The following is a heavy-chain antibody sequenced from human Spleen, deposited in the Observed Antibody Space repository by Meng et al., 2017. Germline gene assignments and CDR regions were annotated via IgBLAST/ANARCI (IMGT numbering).Heavy chain of an antibody. CDR2: INHSGST. CDR3: ARENGYSYGFDY. V-gene: IGHV4-34*01. Sequence: QGQLQQWGAGLLKPSETLSPTCAVYGGSFSGYYWSWIRQPPGKGLEWIGEINHSGSTNYKPSLKSRVTISVDKSKNQFSLKLSSVTAADTAVYYCARENGYSYGFDYWGQGTLVTVSS. D-gene: IGHD5-18*01. J-gene: IGHJ4*02. CDR1: GGSFSGYY.